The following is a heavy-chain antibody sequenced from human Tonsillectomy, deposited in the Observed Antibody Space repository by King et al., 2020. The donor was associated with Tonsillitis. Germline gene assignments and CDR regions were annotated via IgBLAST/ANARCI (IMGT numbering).Heavy chain of an antibody. J-gene: IGHJ4*02. V-gene: IGHV3-7*01. CDR2: IKKDGSEK. Sequence: EVQLVESGGGLVQPGGSLKLSCAAPGFAFSYYWMSWVRQAPGKGLEWVANIKKDGSEKYYVDFVKGRFTISRDNAKNSLYLQMNSLRAEDTAVYYCARDAGKRGSYYFDYWGQGTLVTVSS. CDR3: ARDAGKRGSYYFDY. D-gene: IGHD1-14*01. CDR1: GFAFSYYW.